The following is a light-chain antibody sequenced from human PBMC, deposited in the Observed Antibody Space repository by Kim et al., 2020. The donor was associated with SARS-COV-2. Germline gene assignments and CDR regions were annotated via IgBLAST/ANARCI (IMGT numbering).Light chain of an antibody. CDR1: QSISSY. CDR3: QQYYSTPRT. V-gene: IGKV1-39*01. Sequence: DIQMTQSPSSLSASVGDRVTITCRASQSISSYLIWYQQIPGKAPKLLIYAASSLQSGVPSRFSGSGSGTDFTLTISSLQAEDVAVYYCQQYYSTPRTFGQGTKVDIK. J-gene: IGKJ1*01. CDR2: AAS.